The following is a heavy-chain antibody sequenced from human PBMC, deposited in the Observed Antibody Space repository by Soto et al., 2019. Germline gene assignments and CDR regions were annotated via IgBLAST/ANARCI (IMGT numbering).Heavy chain of an antibody. J-gene: IGHJ5*02. CDR3: VIDGSKTLRDCFDP. CDR1: GGSLSKFY. D-gene: IGHD4-17*01. V-gene: IGHV4-4*07. CDR2: VYATGTS. Sequence: QVQVQESGAGLVKPSETLSITCSVSGGSLSKFYWSWIRKTAGKGREWMGRVYATGTSDCNHSLWSRSAMSVEISNQTVYLILRSETAAYTGVYYCVIDGSKTLRDCFDPWGQGILVTVAS.